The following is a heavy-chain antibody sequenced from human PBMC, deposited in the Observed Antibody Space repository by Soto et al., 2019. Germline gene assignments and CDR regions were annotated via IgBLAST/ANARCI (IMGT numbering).Heavy chain of an antibody. J-gene: IGHJ4*02. Sequence: XESLMISCKGSGYSFTSYWISWVRQMPGKGLEWMGRIDPSDSYTNYSPSFQGHVTISADKSISTAYLQWSSLKASDTAMYYCARVGYCSSTSCYKYWGQGTLVTVSS. CDR2: IDPSDSYT. D-gene: IGHD2-2*02. V-gene: IGHV5-10-1*01. CDR1: GYSFTSYW. CDR3: ARVGYCSSTSCYKY.